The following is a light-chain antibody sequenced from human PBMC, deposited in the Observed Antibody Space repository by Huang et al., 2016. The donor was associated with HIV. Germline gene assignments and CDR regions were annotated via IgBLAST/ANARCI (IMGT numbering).Light chain of an antibody. J-gene: IGKJ1*01. CDR1: QGIRND. CDR3: LQDYNYPWT. V-gene: IGKV1-6*01. CDR2: AAS. Sequence: AIQMTQSPSSLSASVGDRVTITCRASQGIRNDLGWYQQKPGKAPKLRIYAASSLLSGVPSRFSGSGSGTDFTLTISSLQPEDFATYYCLQDYNYPWTFGQGTKVEIK.